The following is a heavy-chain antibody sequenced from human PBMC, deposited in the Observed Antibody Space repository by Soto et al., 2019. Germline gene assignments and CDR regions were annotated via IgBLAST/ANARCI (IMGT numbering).Heavy chain of an antibody. D-gene: IGHD6-25*01. J-gene: IGHJ4*02. CDR3: AILNAASGSY. Sequence: EVQLLESGGGLVQPGGSLRLSCTASGFTFSNLAITWVRQAPGKGLEWVSTIDAGGGSTHYADSVKGRFTISRDNSKNTLYVQMNSLRAEDTAVYYCAILNAASGSYWGQGSLITVSS. V-gene: IGHV3-23*01. CDR2: IDAGGGST. CDR1: GFTFSNLA.